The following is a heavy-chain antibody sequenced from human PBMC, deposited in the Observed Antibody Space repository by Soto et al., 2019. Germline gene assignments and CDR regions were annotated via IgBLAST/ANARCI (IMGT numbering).Heavy chain of an antibody. J-gene: IGHJ4*02. CDR2: IYFDGITT. V-gene: IGHV3-74*01. CDR1: EVPLMSYG. D-gene: IGHD1-26*01. CDR3: ARGGAMGVDY. Sequence: GGSLGLSCLSSEVPLMSYGMNWVRPAPGKGLVWVSRIYFDGITTNYADSVKGRLTVSRDNAKNTVYLHVNTLRDEDTAVYYCARGGAMGVDYWGQGTLVT.